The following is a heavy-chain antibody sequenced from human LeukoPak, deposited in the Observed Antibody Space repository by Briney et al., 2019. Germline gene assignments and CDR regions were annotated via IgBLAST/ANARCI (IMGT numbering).Heavy chain of an antibody. V-gene: IGHV3-33*01. CDR2: IWNDGSNK. CDR1: GFTFSSHA. J-gene: IGHJ4*02. D-gene: IGHD3-10*01. CDR3: ARATYGSGSYIIDS. Sequence: QSGGSLRLSCAASGFTFSSHAMHWVRQAPGKGLEWVAIIWNDGSNKKYADSGKGRFTVSRDNSKNTVDLQMNSLRAEDTAVYYCARATYGSGSYIIDSWRQGALVTVSS.